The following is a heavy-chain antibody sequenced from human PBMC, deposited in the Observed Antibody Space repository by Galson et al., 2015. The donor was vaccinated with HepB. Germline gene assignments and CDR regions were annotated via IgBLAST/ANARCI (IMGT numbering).Heavy chain of an antibody. Sequence: LRLSCAGSGFTFSNYDMSWVRQAPGKGLEWVSAISARGGNTYYADSVKGRFTISRDNPKNTLYLQMNSLRADDTAVYYCSFWSGYSFLTFWGQGTLAPVSS. D-gene: IGHD5-18*01. CDR2: ISARGGNT. V-gene: IGHV3-23*01. CDR1: GFTFSNYD. CDR3: SFWSGYSFLTF. J-gene: IGHJ4*02.